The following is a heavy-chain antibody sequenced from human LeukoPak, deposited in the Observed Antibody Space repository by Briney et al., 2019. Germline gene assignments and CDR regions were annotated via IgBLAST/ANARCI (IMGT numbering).Heavy chain of an antibody. Sequence: GGSLRLSCAASGFTFSNYWMNWVRQAPGKGLECVANIKQDGSEKYYVDSVQGRFTISRDNTKNSLYLQMNSLRAEDTAVYYCARDRWGSGTGGFDYWGQGTLVTVSS. V-gene: IGHV3-7*01. D-gene: IGHD3-10*01. J-gene: IGHJ4*02. CDR2: IKQDGSEK. CDR3: ARDRWGSGTGGFDY. CDR1: GFTFSNYW.